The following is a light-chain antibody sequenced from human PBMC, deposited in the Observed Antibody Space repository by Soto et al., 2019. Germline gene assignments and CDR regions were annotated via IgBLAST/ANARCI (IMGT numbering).Light chain of an antibody. CDR3: QQRSDWTT. CDR1: QSVGGSS. CDR2: DTS. J-gene: IGKJ1*01. Sequence: ETVLTQSPGTLSLSPGERATVSCRASQSVGGSSLAWYQQRPGQAPRLLIYDTSKRATGIPDRFSGSGSGTDFTLTISRLEPEDFAVYYCQQRSDWTTFGQGTKVDIK. V-gene: IGKV3D-20*02.